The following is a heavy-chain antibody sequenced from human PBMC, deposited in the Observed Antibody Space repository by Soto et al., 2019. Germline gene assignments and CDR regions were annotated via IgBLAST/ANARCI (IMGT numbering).Heavy chain of an antibody. D-gene: IGHD6-19*01. CDR1: GDSVSSSSAA. CDR2: TYYRSKWYT. CDR3: ARGSRLSALK. V-gene: IGHV6-1*01. J-gene: IGHJ4*02. Sequence: KQSQTLSLTCAISGDSVSSSSAAWNWIRQSPSRGLEWLGRTYYRSKWYTDYALSMRGRITINPDTSRNQFSLQLNSITPEDTAVYFCARGSRLSALKWGQGTQVTVSS.